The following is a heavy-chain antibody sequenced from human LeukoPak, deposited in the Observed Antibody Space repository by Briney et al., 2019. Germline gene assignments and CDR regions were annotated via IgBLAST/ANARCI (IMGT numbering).Heavy chain of an antibody. CDR1: GYTLTELS. CDR2: FDPEDGET. V-gene: IGHV1-24*01. D-gene: IGHD2-2*01. Sequence: ASVKGSCKVSGYTLTELSMHCVRQAPGKGLEWMGGFDPEDGETIYAQKFQGRVTMTEDTSTDTAYMELSSLRSEDTAVYYCATVVVVVPAARWFDPWGQGTPVTVSS. J-gene: IGHJ5*02. CDR3: ATVVVVVPAARWFDP.